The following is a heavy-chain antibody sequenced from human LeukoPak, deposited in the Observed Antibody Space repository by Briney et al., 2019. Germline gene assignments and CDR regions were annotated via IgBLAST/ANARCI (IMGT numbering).Heavy chain of an antibody. V-gene: IGHV3-30-3*01. D-gene: IGHD6-19*01. CDR2: ISYDGSNK. Sequence: PGGSLRLSCAASGFTFSSYAMHWVRQAPGKGLEWVAVISYDGSNKYYADSAKGRFTISRDNSKNTLYLQMNSLRAEDTAVYYCARDTLAVHRAFDIWGQGTMVTVSS. CDR3: ARDTLAVHRAFDI. CDR1: GFTFSSYA. J-gene: IGHJ3*02.